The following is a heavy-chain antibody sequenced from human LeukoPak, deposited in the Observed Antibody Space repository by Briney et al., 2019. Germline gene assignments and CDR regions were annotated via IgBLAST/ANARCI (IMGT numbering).Heavy chain of an antibody. D-gene: IGHD2-15*01. V-gene: IGHV3-33*08. CDR2: IWYDGSNK. J-gene: IGHJ4*02. Sequence: GGSLRLSCSASGFTFSNYNMNWVRQAPGKGLEWVAVIWYDGSNKYYADSVKGRFTISRDNSKNTLYLQMNSLRAEDTAVYYCARDRAAYFDYWGQGTLVTVSS. CDR3: ARDRAAYFDY. CDR1: GFTFSNYN.